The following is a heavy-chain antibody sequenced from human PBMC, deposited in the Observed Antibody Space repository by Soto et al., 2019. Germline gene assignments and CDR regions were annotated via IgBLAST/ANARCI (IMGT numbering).Heavy chain of an antibody. CDR3: AKDLDDILTGYLDY. CDR2: ISGSGGST. Sequence: GGSLRLSCAASGFTFSSYAISWVRQAPGKGLEWVSAISGSGGSTYYADSVKGRFTISRDNSKNTLYLQMNSLRAEDTAVYYCAKDLDDILTGYLDYWGQGTLVTVSS. V-gene: IGHV3-23*01. CDR1: GFTFSSYA. D-gene: IGHD3-9*01. J-gene: IGHJ4*02.